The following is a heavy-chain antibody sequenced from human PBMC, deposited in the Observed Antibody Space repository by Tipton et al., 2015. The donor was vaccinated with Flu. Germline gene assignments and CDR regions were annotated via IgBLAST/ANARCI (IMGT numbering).Heavy chain of an antibody. CDR3: ARDFSDYGDY. Sequence: TLSLTCTVSGGSISSSSYYWGWIRQPPGKGLEWIGGIYYSGSTYYNPSLKSRVTISVDTSKNQFSLKLSSVTAADTAVYYCARDFSDYGDYWGQGTLVTVSS. CDR2: IYYSGST. D-gene: IGHD4-17*01. CDR1: GGSISSSSYY. V-gene: IGHV4-39*07. J-gene: IGHJ4*02.